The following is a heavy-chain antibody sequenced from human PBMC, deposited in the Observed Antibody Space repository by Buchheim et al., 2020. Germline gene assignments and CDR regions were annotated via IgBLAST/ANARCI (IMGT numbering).Heavy chain of an antibody. D-gene: IGHD4-17*01. V-gene: IGHV4-34*01. CDR3: ARAHRTYDDTTRNDY. CDR1: GGSFSGYY. Sequence: QVQLQQWGAGLLKPSETLSLTCAVYGGSFSGYYWSWIRQPPGKGLEWIGEINHSGSTNYNPSLKSRVTISVDTSKNQFSLKVSSVTAADTAVYYCARAHRTYDDTTRNDYWGQGIL. CDR2: INHSGST. J-gene: IGHJ4*02.